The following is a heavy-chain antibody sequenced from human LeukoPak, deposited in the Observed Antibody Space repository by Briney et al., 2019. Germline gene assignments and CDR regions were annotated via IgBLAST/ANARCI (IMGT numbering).Heavy chain of an antibody. Sequence: PGGSLRLSCAASGFTFNSYGMHWVRQALGKGLEWVAVISYDGSNKYYADSVKGRFTISRDNSKNTLYLQMNSLRAEDTAVYYCAEVLYYYGSGTYGMGVWGQGTTVTVSS. CDR1: GFTFNSYG. CDR2: ISYDGSNK. D-gene: IGHD3-10*01. J-gene: IGHJ6*02. CDR3: AEVLYYYGSGTYGMGV. V-gene: IGHV3-30*18.